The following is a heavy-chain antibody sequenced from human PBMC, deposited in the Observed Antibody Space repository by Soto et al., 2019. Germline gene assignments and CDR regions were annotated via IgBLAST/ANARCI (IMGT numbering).Heavy chain of an antibody. J-gene: IGHJ6*02. CDR2: ISGTGGST. Sequence: GGSLRLSCAASGFTFNNYALNWVRQAPGKGLEWVSSISGTGGSTFYAGSAKGRFTISRDNSKNTLFLQMNSLRAEDTAVYYCANRDTSMVTRYYYGMDVWGQGTTVTVSS. D-gene: IGHD5-18*01. CDR1: GFTFNNYA. V-gene: IGHV3-23*01. CDR3: ANRDTSMVTRYYYGMDV.